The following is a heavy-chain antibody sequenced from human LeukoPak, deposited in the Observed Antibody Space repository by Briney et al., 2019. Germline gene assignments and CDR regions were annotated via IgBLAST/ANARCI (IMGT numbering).Heavy chain of an antibody. Sequence: SETLSLTCTVSGGSISSGSYYWSWIRQPAGKGLEWIGRIYTSGSTNYNPSPKSRVTISVDTSKNQFSLKLSSVTAADTAVYYCARVTYYYDTSGPNGYFDLWGRGTLVTVSS. V-gene: IGHV4-61*02. D-gene: IGHD3-22*01. CDR2: IYTSGST. J-gene: IGHJ2*01. CDR1: GGSISSGSYY. CDR3: ARVTYYYDTSGPNGYFDL.